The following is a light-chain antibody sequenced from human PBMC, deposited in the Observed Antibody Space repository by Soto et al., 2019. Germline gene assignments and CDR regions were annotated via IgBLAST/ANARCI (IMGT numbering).Light chain of an antibody. CDR2: LGS. Sequence: DIVMTQSPLSLPVTPGEPASISCRSTQSLLHSYGYNYLDWYLQKPGQSPQLLIYLGSNRSSGVPDRFSGSGSGTDFTLKISRVEAEDVGVYYCMQALHSPRTFGQGTKVEIK. J-gene: IGKJ1*01. CDR3: MQALHSPRT. CDR1: QSLLHSYGYNY. V-gene: IGKV2-28*01.